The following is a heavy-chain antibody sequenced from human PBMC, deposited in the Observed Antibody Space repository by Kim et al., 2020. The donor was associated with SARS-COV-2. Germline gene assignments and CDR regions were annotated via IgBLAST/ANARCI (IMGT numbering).Heavy chain of an antibody. CDR2: LFYSGSN. Sequence: SETLSLTCTISGDSIGSGRHYWGWIRQPPGQGLEWLGSLFYSGSNNYSPSLKSRVTISLGTSKKQFSLRLTSVTAADTATYYCARRGTGYPTRFVDYWG. V-gene: IGHV4-39*01. D-gene: IGHD3-9*01. CDR1: GDSIGSGRHY. J-gene: IGHJ4*01. CDR3: ARRGTGYPTRFVDY.